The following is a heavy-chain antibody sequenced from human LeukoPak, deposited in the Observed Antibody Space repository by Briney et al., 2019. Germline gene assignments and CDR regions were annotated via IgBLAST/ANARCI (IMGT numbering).Heavy chain of an antibody. D-gene: IGHD6-19*01. Sequence: SETLSLTCTVSGGSISSYYWSWIRQPPGKGLEWIGYIYYSGSTNYNPSLKSRVTISVDTSKNQFSLKLSSVTAADTAVYYCARGGWGGWFDPWGQGTLVTVSS. CDR2: IYYSGST. CDR3: ARGGWGGWFDP. J-gene: IGHJ5*02. V-gene: IGHV4-59*01. CDR1: GGSISSYY.